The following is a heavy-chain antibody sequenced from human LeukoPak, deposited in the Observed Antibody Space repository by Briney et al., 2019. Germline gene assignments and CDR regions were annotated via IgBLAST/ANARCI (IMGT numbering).Heavy chain of an antibody. J-gene: IGHJ6*02. V-gene: IGHV3-23*01. CDR3: AKAQTANWDFNYYGLDV. CDR1: GFTFTNYA. CDR2: ISNGGGGT. D-gene: IGHD7-27*01. Sequence: GGSLRLSCAASGFTFTNYAMSWVRQAPGKGLEWVSGISNGGGGTYYADSVKGRFTVSRDNSKNTLYLQLSSLRAEDTAVYYRAKAQTANWDFNYYGLDVWGQGTTVTVSS.